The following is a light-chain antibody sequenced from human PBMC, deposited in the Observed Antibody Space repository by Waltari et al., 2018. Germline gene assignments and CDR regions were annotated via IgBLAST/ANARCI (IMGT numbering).Light chain of an antibody. CDR2: CAS. J-gene: IGKJ4*01. CDR1: QSLLYSSNNKNS. Sequence: DIVITQSPDTLAVSLGAGATNNRKPSQSLLYSSNNKNSLDTYQQKQGPPPKLLIHCASSPGTAVRDRCSACGSGIDFTLTISSLQAYDVAVYYCQQYYSTPLTFGGGTKVEIK. V-gene: IGKV4-1*01. CDR3: QQYYSTPLT.